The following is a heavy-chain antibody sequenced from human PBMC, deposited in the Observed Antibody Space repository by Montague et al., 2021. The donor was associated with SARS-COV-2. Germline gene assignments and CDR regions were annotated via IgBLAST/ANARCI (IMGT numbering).Heavy chain of an antibody. Sequence: SLRLSWVASGFTFSSYEMNWVRQAPVKGLEWVSYISSSGSTLYHADSVRGRFTISRDNARDSVYLQMNSLRAEDTAVYYCAREEDSYGSGTLDYWGQGTLVTVSS. CDR2: ISSSGSTL. CDR3: AREEDSYGSGTLDY. CDR1: GFTFSSYE. V-gene: IGHV3-48*03. J-gene: IGHJ4*02. D-gene: IGHD3-10*01.